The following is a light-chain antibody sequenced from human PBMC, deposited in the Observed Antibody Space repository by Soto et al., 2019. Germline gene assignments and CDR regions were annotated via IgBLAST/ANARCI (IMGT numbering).Light chain of an antibody. J-gene: IGLJ1*01. CDR3: GSYTGSGSYV. V-gene: IGLV2-14*01. CDR1: SGDIGSYNR. Sequence: QSALTQPASVSGSPGQSITISCTGTSGDIGSYNRVSWYQQHPGKAPKLIIYGVRNRLSGVSNRFSGSKSGSTASLTISGLQAEDEGDYYCGSYTGSGSYVFGSGTKLTVL. CDR2: GVR.